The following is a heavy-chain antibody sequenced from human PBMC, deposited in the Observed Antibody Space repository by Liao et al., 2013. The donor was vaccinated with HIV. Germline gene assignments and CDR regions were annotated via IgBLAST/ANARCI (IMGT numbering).Heavy chain of an antibody. CDR1: GGSISSGSYY. CDR3: ARSGGSGWSVGWFDP. CDR2: IYPSGSA. J-gene: IGHJ5*02. Sequence: QVQLLESGPGLVKPSQTLSLTCTVSGGSISSGSYYWSWIRQPAGKGLEWIGRIYPSGSANYNSSLKSRVTISVDTSKNQFSLKLNSVTAADTAIYYCARSGGSGWSVGWFDPWGQGTLVTVSS. V-gene: IGHV4-61*02. D-gene: IGHD6-19*01.